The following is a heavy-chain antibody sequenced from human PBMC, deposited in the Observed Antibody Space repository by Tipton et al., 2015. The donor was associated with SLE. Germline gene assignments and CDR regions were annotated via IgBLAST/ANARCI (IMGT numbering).Heavy chain of an antibody. CDR1: GYTFTSYG. V-gene: IGHV1-46*01. CDR2: INPSGGST. CDR3: ARATARRPRQGGMDV. J-gene: IGHJ6*02. D-gene: IGHD6-6*01. Sequence: QVQLVQSGPEVKKPGASVKVSCKASGYTFTSYGISWVRQAPGQGLEWMGIINPSGGSTSYAQKFQGRVTMTRDTSTSTVYMELSSLRSEDTAVYYCARATARRPRQGGMDVWGQGTTVTVSS.